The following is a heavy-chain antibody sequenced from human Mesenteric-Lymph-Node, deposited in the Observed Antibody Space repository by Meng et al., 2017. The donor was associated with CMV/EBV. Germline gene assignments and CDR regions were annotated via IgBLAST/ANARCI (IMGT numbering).Heavy chain of an antibody. V-gene: IGHV3-11*04. J-gene: IGHJ6*02. CDR3: ARYSNYVARNYYYGMDV. CDR2: ISSSGSTI. CDR1: GFTFSDYY. D-gene: IGHD4-11*01. Sequence: GSLKISCAASGFTFSDYYMSWIRQAPGKGLEWVSYISSSGSTIYYADSVKGRFTISRDNAKNSLYLQMNSLRAEDTAVYYCARYSNYVARNYYYGMDVWGQGTTVTVSS.